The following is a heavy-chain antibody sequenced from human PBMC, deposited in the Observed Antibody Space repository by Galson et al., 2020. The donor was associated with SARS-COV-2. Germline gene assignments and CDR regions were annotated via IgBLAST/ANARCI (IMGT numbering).Heavy chain of an antibody. CDR3: ARYRLTYFDY. D-gene: IGHD5-12*01. CDR2: IYWADDK. Sequence: KMSGPTLVKPTQTLTLTCTVSGFSLSTTTVAVGWIRQPPGKALEWLALIYWADDKRSSPSLKDRLTITKDTSKNQVVLTMTSVDPVDTATYYCARYRLTYFDYWGQGTLVSVAS. V-gene: IGHV2-5*02. J-gene: IGHJ4*02. CDR1: GFSLSTTTVA.